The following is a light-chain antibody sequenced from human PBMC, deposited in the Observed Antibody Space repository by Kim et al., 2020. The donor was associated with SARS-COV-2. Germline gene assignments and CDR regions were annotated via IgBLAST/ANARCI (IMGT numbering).Light chain of an antibody. Sequence: QPASISGRFSQSLVHSDGNSYLSWLQQGPGPPPRLLISKVSNRFSGVPDRFSGSGAGTDFTLKSSRVEAEDVGVYYCLQATQLPYTFAQGTKLEI. V-gene: IGKV2-24*01. J-gene: IGKJ2*01. CDR2: KVS. CDR1: QSLVHSDGNSY. CDR3: LQATQLPYT.